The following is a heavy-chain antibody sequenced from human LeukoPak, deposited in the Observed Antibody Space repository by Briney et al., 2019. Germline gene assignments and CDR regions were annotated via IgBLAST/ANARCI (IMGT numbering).Heavy chain of an antibody. J-gene: IGHJ4*02. Sequence: GASVKVFCNASGGIFSSCAISWVRQAPGQGLEWMGRIIPIFGTTNYAQKFQGRVTITTDESTSPAYMELSSLRSEDTAVYYCARGGEANYYDTSGYYLYYYWGQGTLVTVSS. V-gene: IGHV1-69*05. CDR1: GGIFSSCA. CDR3: ARGGEANYYDTSGYYLYYY. CDR2: IIPIFGTT. D-gene: IGHD3-22*01.